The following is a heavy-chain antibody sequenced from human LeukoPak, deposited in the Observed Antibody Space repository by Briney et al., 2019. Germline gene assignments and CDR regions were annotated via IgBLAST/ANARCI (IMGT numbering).Heavy chain of an antibody. V-gene: IGHV4-38-2*02. Sequence: PSETLSLTCTVSGYSISSGYYWGWIRQPPGKGLEWIGSIYHSGSTYYNPSLKSRVTISVDTSKNQFSLKLSSVTAADTAVYYCARSTMIVPEFDYWGQGTLVTVSS. CDR1: GYSISSGYY. CDR2: IYHSGST. J-gene: IGHJ4*02. CDR3: ARSTMIVPEFDY. D-gene: IGHD3-22*01.